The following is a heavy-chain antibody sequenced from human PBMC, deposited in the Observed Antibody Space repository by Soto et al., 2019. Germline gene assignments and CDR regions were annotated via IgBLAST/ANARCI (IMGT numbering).Heavy chain of an antibody. CDR3: ARDHRGGTDAFDI. CDR1: GYTFTSFG. J-gene: IGHJ3*02. D-gene: IGHD2-15*01. CDR2: ISAYNGNT. Sequence: QVQLVQSGAEVKKPGASVKVSCKASGYTFTSFGISWVRQAPGQGLEWMGWISAYNGNTNYAENLQGKFTMTTDTSTSTAYMGLRSLRSDDTAVYYCARDHRGGTDAFDIWGQGTMVTVSS. V-gene: IGHV1-18*01.